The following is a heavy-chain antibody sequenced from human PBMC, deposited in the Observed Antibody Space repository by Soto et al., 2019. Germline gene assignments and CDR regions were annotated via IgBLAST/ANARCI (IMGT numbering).Heavy chain of an antibody. CDR3: AKEAAAAFDY. Sequence: EVQLVESGGGLVQPGRSLRLFCAASGFTFDDYAMHWVRQAPGKGLEWVSGISWNSGSIGYADSVKGRFTISRDNAKNSLYLQMNSLRAEDTALYYCAKEAAAAFDYWGQGTLVTVSS. V-gene: IGHV3-9*01. CDR2: ISWNSGSI. CDR1: GFTFDDYA. J-gene: IGHJ4*02. D-gene: IGHD6-13*01.